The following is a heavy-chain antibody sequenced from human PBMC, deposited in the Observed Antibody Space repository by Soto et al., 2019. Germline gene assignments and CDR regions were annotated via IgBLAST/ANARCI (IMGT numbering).Heavy chain of an antibody. V-gene: IGHV6-1*01. D-gene: IGHD2-15*01. CDR2: TYYRSKWYN. Sequence: PSQTHSLTCAISGDSVSSYSAAWNWIRKTPSRGLEWLGRTYYRSKWYNDYAVSVKSRITINPDTSKNQFSLQLNSVTPEDTAVYYCARDSCSGGSCYFGYYYGMDVWGQGTTVTVSS. CDR3: ARDSCSGGSCYFGYYYGMDV. J-gene: IGHJ6*02. CDR1: GDSVSSYSAA.